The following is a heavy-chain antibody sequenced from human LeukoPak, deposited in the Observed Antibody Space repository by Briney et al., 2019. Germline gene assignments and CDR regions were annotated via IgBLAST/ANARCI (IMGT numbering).Heavy chain of an antibody. J-gene: IGHJ4*02. D-gene: IGHD1-26*01. CDR3: ATTTIRLGY. Sequence: SETLSLTCTVSGGSISSSSYYWGWIRQPPGKGLEWIGSIYYSGSTYYNPSLKSRVAISVDTSKNQFSLKLSSVTAADTAVYYCATTTIRLGYWGQGTLVTVSS. CDR2: IYYSGST. V-gene: IGHV4-39*07. CDR1: GGSISSSSYY.